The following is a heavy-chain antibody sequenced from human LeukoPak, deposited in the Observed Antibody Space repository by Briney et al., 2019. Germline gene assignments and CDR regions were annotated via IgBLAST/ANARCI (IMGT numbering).Heavy chain of an antibody. J-gene: IGHJ4*02. D-gene: IGHD6-13*01. V-gene: IGHV3-21*01. CDR3: ASRGGSSWYDFDY. CDR1: GFTFSSYS. CDR2: ISSSSSYI. Sequence: GGSLRLSCAASGFTFSSYSMNWVRQAPGKGLEWVSSISSSSSYIYYADSVKGRFTISRDNAKNSLYLQTNSLRAEDTAVYYCASRGGSSWYDFDYWGQGTLVTVSS.